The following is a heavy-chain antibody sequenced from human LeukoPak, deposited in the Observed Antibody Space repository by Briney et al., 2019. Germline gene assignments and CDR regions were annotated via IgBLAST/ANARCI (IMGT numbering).Heavy chain of an antibody. CDR3: TRVQAGRSGLMDV. CDR2: IDPDGITT. D-gene: IGHD2-8*02. CDR1: GFTLIGYW. V-gene: IGHV3-74*01. J-gene: IGHJ6*02. Sequence: PGGSLRLSCAASGFTLIGYWMHWVRQAPGEGLVWVSRIDPDGITTNYADSVKGRFTTSRDNARNTLYLQMNSLTAEDTALYYCTRVQAGRSGLMDVWGRGTTVTVSS.